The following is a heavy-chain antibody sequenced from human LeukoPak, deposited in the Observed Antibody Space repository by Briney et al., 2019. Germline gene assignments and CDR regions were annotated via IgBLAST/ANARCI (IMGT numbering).Heavy chain of an antibody. CDR1: GYTFTSND. V-gene: IGHV1-8*01. CDR3: ARVAAPGTGDWFDP. J-gene: IGHJ5*02. Sequence: ASVKVSCKASGYTFTSNDINWVRQATGQGLEWMGWMNPNSGNTGYAQKFQGRVTMTRNTSISTAYMELSSLRSEDTAGYYCARVAAPGTGDWFDPWGQGTLVTVSP. D-gene: IGHD6-13*01. CDR2: MNPNSGNT.